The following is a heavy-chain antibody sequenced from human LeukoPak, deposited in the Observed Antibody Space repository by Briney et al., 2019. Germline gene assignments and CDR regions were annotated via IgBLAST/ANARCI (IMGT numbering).Heavy chain of an antibody. J-gene: IGHJ4*02. CDR3: ARENCSSTSCYLLNDY. V-gene: IGHV1-2*02. D-gene: IGHD2-2*01. CDR2: INPNSGGT. Sequence: ASVKVSCKASGYTFTSYYMHWVRQAPGQGLEWMGWINPNSGGTNYAQKFQGRVTMTRDTSISTAYMELSRLRSDDTAVYYCARENCSSTSCYLLNDYWGQGTLVTVSS. CDR1: GYTFTSYY.